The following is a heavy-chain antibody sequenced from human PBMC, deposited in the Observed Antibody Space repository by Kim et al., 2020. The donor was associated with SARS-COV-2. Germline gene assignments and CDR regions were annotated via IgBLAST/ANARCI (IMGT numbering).Heavy chain of an antibody. CDR2: ISSSSSTI. CDR1: GFTFSSYS. D-gene: IGHD3-22*01. CDR3: AKIGYYDSSGYYWNQEYFQH. J-gene: IGHJ1*01. Sequence: GGSLRLSCAAYGFTFSSYSMNWVRQAPGKGLEWVSYISSSSSTIYYADSVKGRFTISRDNAKNSLYLQMNSLRDEDTAVYYRAKIGYYDSSGYYWNQEYFQHWGQGTLVTVSS. V-gene: IGHV3-48*02.